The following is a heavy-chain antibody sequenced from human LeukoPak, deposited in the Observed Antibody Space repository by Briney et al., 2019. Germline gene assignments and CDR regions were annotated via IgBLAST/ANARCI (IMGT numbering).Heavy chain of an antibody. Sequence: SVKVSCKAAGGTISNYVTSWVRQAPGQGLEWMGGIIPIFTTANYAQEFQGRVTITADESTSTAYMELSSLRSEDTAAYYCARGPQVGAFDLWGQGTMVTVSS. D-gene: IGHD1-26*01. CDR3: ARGPQVGAFDL. CDR2: IIPIFTTA. J-gene: IGHJ3*01. V-gene: IGHV1-69*13. CDR1: GGTISNYV.